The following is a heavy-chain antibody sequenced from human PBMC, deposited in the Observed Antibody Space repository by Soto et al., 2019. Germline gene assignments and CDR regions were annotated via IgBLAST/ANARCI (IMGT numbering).Heavy chain of an antibody. CDR3: VRMGIGGYCGSDAPVDV. V-gene: IGHV3-11*01. CDR2: IDKSGSSF. J-gene: IGHJ4*02. Sequence: LVESGGGLVKPGGSLRLTCAASGFYFTDYSMTWIRQAPGKGLEWVSYIDKSGSSFYYADSVKGRFTISRDNDEESVTLEMNSLRVDDSALYYCVRMGIGGYCGSDAPVDVCGQGTLVTVSS. CDR1: GFYFTDYS. D-gene: IGHD2-15*01.